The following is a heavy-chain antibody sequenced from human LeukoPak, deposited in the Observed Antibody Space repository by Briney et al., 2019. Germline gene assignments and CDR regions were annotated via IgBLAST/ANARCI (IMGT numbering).Heavy chain of an antibody. J-gene: IGHJ5*02. CDR1: GDGDSSNSAA. CDR2: TYYRSKWYN. V-gene: IGHV6-1*01. CDR3: ARGTAMVRGVIEP. Sequence: SQTLSLTCAISGDGDSSNSAAWNWIRQSPSRGLEWLGRTYYRSKWYNDYAVSVKSRITINPDTSKNQFSLQLNSVTPEDTAVYYCARGTAMVRGVIEPWGQGTLVTVSS. D-gene: IGHD3-10*01.